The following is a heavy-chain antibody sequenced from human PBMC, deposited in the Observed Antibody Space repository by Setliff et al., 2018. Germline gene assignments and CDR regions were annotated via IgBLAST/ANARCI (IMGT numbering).Heavy chain of an antibody. Sequence: TLSLTCTVSGGSITSSNYYWDWIRQPPGKGLEWIGSIYYSGSTYYNPSLKSRVTMSVDTSKNQFSLKLTSVTAADTAVFYCARHFWSGSDYFDYWGQGTLVTVSS. V-gene: IGHV4-39*01. D-gene: IGHD3-3*01. J-gene: IGHJ4*02. CDR3: ARHFWSGSDYFDY. CDR2: IYYSGST. CDR1: GGSITSSNYY.